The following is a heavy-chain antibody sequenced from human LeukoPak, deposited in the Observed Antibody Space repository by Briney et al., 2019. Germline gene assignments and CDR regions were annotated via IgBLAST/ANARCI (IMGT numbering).Heavy chain of an antibody. D-gene: IGHD2-15*01. J-gene: IGHJ5*02. CDR1: GGSISSYY. CDR3: ARDCSGGSCYDNWFDP. V-gene: IGHV4-4*07. Sequence: SETLSLTCTVSGGSISSYYWSWIRQPAGKGLEWIGRIYTSGSTNYNPSLKSRATMSVDTSKNQFSLKLSSVTAADTAVYYCARDCSGGSCYDNWFDPWGQGTLVTVSS. CDR2: IYTSGST.